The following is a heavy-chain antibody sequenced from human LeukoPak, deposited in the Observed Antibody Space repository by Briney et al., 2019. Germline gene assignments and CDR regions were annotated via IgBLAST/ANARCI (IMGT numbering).Heavy chain of an antibody. CDR1: GFTFNSYA. J-gene: IGHJ6*03. CDR3: ARAVVPAAILDYYYYMDV. V-gene: IGHV3-30-3*01. Sequence: GGSLRLSCAASGFTFNSYAMHWVRQAPGKGLEWVAVISYDGSDKYYADSVKGRFTISRDNSKNTLYLQTNSLRGQDTAVYYCARAVVPAAILDYYYYMDVWGKGTTVTVSS. D-gene: IGHD2-2*01. CDR2: ISYDGSDK.